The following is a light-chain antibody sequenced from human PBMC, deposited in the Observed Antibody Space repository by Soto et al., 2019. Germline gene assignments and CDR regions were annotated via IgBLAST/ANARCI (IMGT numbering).Light chain of an antibody. CDR1: SSDVGRYNY. CDR2: EVS. V-gene: IGLV2-14*01. Sequence: QSALTQPASVSGSPGQSITISCTGTSSDVGRYNYVSWFQQHPGKAPKLMIFEVSTRPSGVSNRFSGSKSGSTASLTISGLQIEDEADYYCCAYTSGTSAVFGGGTKLTVL. CDR3: CAYTSGTSAV. J-gene: IGLJ2*01.